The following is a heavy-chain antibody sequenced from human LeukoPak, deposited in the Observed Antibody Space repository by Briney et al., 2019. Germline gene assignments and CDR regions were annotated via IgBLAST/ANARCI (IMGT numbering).Heavy chain of an antibody. CDR1: GGSISSYY. CDR3: VRRSGYVPFDY. J-gene: IGHJ4*02. CDR2: IYYSGST. V-gene: IGHV4-59*01. D-gene: IGHD5-12*01. Sequence: PSETLSLTCTVSGGSISSYYWSWIRQPPGKGLEWIGYIYYSGSTNYNPSLKSRVTISVDTSKNQFSLKLSSVTAADTAVYYCVRRSGYVPFDYWGQGTLVTVSP.